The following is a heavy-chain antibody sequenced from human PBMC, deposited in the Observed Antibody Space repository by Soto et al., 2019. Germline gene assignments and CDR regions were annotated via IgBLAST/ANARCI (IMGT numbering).Heavy chain of an antibody. CDR3: ARLSRASFALDV. CDR1: GYNFITDW. J-gene: IGHJ6*02. D-gene: IGHD3-16*01. CDR2: IDPTDSYT. Sequence: GESLKMSCKGSGYNFITDWISWVRQLPGKGLEWMGRIDPTDSYTKYSPSFEGHVTISADKSLSTAYLQWSSLKASDSAVYYCARLSRASFALDVWGQGTTVTVSS. V-gene: IGHV5-10-1*01.